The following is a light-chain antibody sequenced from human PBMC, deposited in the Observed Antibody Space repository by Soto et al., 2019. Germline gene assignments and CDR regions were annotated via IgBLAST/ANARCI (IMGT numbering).Light chain of an antibody. Sequence: IVLTQSPGTLSLSPGERATLSCRSSERIYSAYLGWYQQKPGQAPRLLIYGASTRATGIPARFSGSGSGTEFTLTISSLQSEDFAVYYCQQYNNWPPITFGQGTRLEIK. J-gene: IGKJ5*01. CDR3: QQYNNWPPIT. CDR2: GAS. V-gene: IGKV3-15*01. CDR1: ERIYSAY.